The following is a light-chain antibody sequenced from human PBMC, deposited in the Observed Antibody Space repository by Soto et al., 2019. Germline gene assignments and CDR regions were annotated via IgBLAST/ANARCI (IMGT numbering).Light chain of an antibody. CDR2: DAS. Sequence: DIDMTQSPSTLAASVGDRVTITCRASQSISRYLAWYQKKPGEAPKLLIYDASSLQSGVSSRFSASGSGTEFSLSISSLQPDDLATYYCQHYNSLSSFGPGTKVDIK. CDR3: QHYNSLSS. V-gene: IGKV1-5*01. J-gene: IGKJ3*01. CDR1: QSISRY.